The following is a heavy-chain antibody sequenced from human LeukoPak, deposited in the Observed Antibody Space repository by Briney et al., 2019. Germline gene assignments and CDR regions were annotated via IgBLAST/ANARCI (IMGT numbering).Heavy chain of an antibody. CDR3: ASNQWLGRY. CDR2: ISSSADST. V-gene: IGHV3-23*01. CDR1: GFTFISYA. D-gene: IGHD6-19*01. J-gene: IGHJ4*02. Sequence: GGSLRLSWVASGFTFISYAMSWVRQAPGKGLEWVSSISSSADSTYYADSVKGRFTISRDNSRDTLYLQMNSLRAEDTALYYCASNQWLGRYWGQGTMVTVSS.